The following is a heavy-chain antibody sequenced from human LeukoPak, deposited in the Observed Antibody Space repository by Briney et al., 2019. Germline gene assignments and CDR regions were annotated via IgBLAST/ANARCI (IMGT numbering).Heavy chain of an antibody. J-gene: IGHJ4*02. D-gene: IGHD5-18*01. CDR3: ARDGPGYSFDS. CDR2: ISTSGNTI. Sequence: GGSLRLSCAASGFSFISYEMNWVRQAPGKGLEWVSCISTSGNTIYYADSVKGRFTVSRDNARNSLFLQLTRMRAEHTAVYYVARDGPGYSFDSWGQGTLVTVSS. CDR1: GFSFISYE. V-gene: IGHV3-48*03.